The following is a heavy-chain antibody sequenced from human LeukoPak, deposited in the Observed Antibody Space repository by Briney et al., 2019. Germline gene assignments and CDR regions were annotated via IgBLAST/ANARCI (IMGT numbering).Heavy chain of an antibody. CDR3: ARGRYLTTLGGAAAGFLDS. Sequence: PSETLSLTCTVSGGSISSYYWNWIRQTPGKGLEWIGEINHSGSTNYNPSLKRRVTISVDTSQKQFSLRLTSVTAADTAVYYCARGRYLTTLGGAAAGFLDSWGQGTLVTVSS. CDR2: INHSGST. CDR1: GGSISSYY. V-gene: IGHV4-34*01. D-gene: IGHD6-13*01. J-gene: IGHJ4*02.